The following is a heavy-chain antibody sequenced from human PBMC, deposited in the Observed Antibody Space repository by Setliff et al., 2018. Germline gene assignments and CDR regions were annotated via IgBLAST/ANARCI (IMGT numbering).Heavy chain of an antibody. CDR1: GGTFSSYA. D-gene: IGHD4-4*01. Sequence: SVKVSCKASGGTFSSYAISWVRQAPGQGLEWMGGIIPIFGTANYAQKFQGRVTMTTDTSTSTAYMELRSLRSDDTAVYYCARVPYPHRFPYSNYLGYYYYYYMDVWGKGTTVTV. J-gene: IGHJ6*03. V-gene: IGHV1-69*05. CDR3: ARVPYPHRFPYSNYLGYYYYYYMDV. CDR2: IIPIFGTA.